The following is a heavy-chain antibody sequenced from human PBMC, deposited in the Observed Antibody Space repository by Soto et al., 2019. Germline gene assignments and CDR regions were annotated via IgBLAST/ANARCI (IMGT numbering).Heavy chain of an antibody. CDR3: AKYGCSGGSCDLDY. Sequence: EVQLLESGGGLVQPGGSLRLSCAASGFTFSSYAMSWVRQAPGKGLEWVSAISGSGGSTYYADSVKGRFTSSRDTSKNTLYLQMNSLRAEDTAVYYWAKYGCSGGSCDLDYWGQGTLVTVSS. D-gene: IGHD2-15*01. V-gene: IGHV3-23*01. J-gene: IGHJ4*02. CDR1: GFTFSSYA. CDR2: ISGSGGST.